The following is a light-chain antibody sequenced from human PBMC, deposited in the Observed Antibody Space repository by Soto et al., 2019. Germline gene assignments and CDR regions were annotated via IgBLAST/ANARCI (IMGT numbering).Light chain of an antibody. Sequence: IGLYQSPAILSSYKGERATLSCRASQSVSSYLAWYQQKPGQAPRLLIYDASNRATGIPARFSGSGSGTDFTLTISSLEPEDFAVYYCQQRSNLLPPFGQ. J-gene: IGKJ1*01. V-gene: IGKV3-11*01. CDR1: QSVSSY. CDR2: DAS. CDR3: QQRSNLLPP.